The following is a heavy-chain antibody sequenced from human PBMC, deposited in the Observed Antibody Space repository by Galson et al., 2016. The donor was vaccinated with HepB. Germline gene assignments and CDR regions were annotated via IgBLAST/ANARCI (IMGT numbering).Heavy chain of an antibody. CDR3: ARVDERGYSYAYYSFDY. CDR2: IYYSGST. CDR1: GGPISSYY. Sequence: SETLSLTCTVSGGPISSYYWSWIRQPPGKGLEWIGYIYYSGSTNYNPSLKSRVTISVDTSKNQFSLQLSSVTAADTAVYYCARVDERGYSYAYYSFDYWGQGTLVTVS. J-gene: IGHJ4*02. V-gene: IGHV4-59*01. D-gene: IGHD5-18*01.